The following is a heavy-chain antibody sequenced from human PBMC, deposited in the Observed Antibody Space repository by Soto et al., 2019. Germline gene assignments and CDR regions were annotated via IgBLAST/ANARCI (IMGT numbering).Heavy chain of an antibody. Sequence: GGSLRLSCAASGFTFGDHYMDWVRRAPGKGLEWVGRTRNKANSYTTEYAASVKGRFTISRDDSKNSLYLQMNSLKSEDTAVYYCARELMTTVTYFHLWGQGTLVNVS. D-gene: IGHD4-17*01. CDR2: TRNKANSYTT. J-gene: IGHJ4*02. CDR3: ARELMTTVTYFHL. V-gene: IGHV3-72*01. CDR1: GFTFGDHY.